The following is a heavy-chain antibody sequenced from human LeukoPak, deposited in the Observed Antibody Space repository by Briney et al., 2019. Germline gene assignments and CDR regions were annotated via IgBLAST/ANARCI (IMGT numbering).Heavy chain of an antibody. CDR3: ARVRFAIIDAYYFDY. V-gene: IGHV3-7*01. Sequence: GGSLRLSCGASGFTFSIYWMTWVRQAPGKGLEWVANIKHDGSEKYYVDSVKGRFTISRDNAKNSLYLQMSSLRAEDTAVYYCARVRFAIIDAYYFDYWGQGTLVTVSS. D-gene: IGHD3-16*02. J-gene: IGHJ4*02. CDR1: GFTFSIYW. CDR2: IKHDGSEK.